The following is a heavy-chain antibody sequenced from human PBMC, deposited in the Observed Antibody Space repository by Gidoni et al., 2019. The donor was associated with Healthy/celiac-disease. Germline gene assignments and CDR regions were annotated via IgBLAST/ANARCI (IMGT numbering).Heavy chain of an antibody. V-gene: IGHV1-8*01. CDR3: GRGGGGGVVVAATTEV. D-gene: IGHD2-15*01. CDR2: RNPNRVKT. Sequence: QVQLVQSGAEVKKPGASVKVSCKASGYTFTSYDINWVRQATGQGLEWMGWRNPNRVKTGYEQKFRGRYPMTRNTSKSTAYREVSSWRSEATAGYYWGRGGGGGVVVAATTEVWGQGTLVTVSS. J-gene: IGHJ4*02. CDR1: GYTFTSYD.